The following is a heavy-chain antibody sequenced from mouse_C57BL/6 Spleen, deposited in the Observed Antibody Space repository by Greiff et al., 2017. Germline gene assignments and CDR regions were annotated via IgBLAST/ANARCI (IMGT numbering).Heavy chain of an antibody. CDR3: AKLIYYGSSVWFAY. Sequence: QVNVKQSGPGLVAPSQSLSITCTVSGFSLPSYGVSWVRQPPGKGLEWLGDIWGDGSTNSHSAPISRLIISKENSKSQVFLKLNSLQTDDTATYYCAKLIYYGSSVWFAYWGQGTLVTVAA. D-gene: IGHD1-1*01. V-gene: IGHV2-3*01. CDR1: GFSLPSYG. J-gene: IGHJ3*01. CDR2: IWGDGST.